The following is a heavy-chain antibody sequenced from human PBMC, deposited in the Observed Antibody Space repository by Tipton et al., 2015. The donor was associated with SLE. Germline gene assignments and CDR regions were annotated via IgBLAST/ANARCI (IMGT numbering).Heavy chain of an antibody. CDR3: ARSSYSSGWCLL. CDR1: GGSISSSSYY. J-gene: IGHJ4*02. D-gene: IGHD6-19*01. V-gene: IGHV4-39*07. Sequence: TLSLTCTVSGGSISSSSYYWGWIRQPPGKGLEWIGSIYYSGSTYYNPSLKSRVTISVDTSKNQFSLKLSSVTAADTAVYYCARSSYSSGWCLLWGQGTLVTVSS. CDR2: IYYSGST.